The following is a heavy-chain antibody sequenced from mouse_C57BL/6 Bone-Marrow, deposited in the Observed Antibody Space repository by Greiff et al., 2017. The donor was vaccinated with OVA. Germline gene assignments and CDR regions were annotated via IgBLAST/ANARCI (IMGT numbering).Heavy chain of an antibody. CDR1: GYTFTDYY. V-gene: IGHV1-76*01. J-gene: IGHJ4*01. D-gene: IGHD1-1*01. Sequence: VQLQQSGAELVRPGASVKLSCKASGYTFTDYYINWVKQRPGQGLEWIARIYPGSGNTYYNEKFKGKATLTAEKSSRTAYMQLSSLTSEDSAVYFCASPGSSPYYYAMDYWCQGTSVTVSS. CDR3: ASPGSSPYYYAMDY. CDR2: IYPGSGNT.